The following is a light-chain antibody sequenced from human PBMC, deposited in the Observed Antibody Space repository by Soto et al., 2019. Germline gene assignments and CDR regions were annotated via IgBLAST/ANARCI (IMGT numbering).Light chain of an antibody. CDR2: GTS. J-gene: IGKJ1*01. CDR3: QQYNFWPET. Sequence: EIVLTKFPGTLSLSPGERVTLSCRASQSVGSSYLAWYQQKPGQAPRLVIYGTSNRATGTPDRFSGSGSGTEFTLTICCLQSEDFALYYCQQYNFWPETFGQGAKVDIK. CDR1: QSVGSSY. V-gene: IGKV3-20*01.